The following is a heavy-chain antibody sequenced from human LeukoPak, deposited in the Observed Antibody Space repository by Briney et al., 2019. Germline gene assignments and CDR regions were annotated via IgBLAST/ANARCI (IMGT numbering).Heavy chain of an antibody. D-gene: IGHD4-17*01. Sequence: PGGSLRLSCAASGFTFSENNVHWVRQAPGKGLEWVALISNDGNSKDYADSVEGRFTLSGDNSKTTLYLQMNSLRAEDTAVYYCARTTVTTFPHYYYMDVWGKGTTVTVSS. CDR2: ISNDGNSK. V-gene: IGHV3-30-3*01. CDR3: ARTTVTTFPHYYYMDV. CDR1: GFTFSENN. J-gene: IGHJ6*03.